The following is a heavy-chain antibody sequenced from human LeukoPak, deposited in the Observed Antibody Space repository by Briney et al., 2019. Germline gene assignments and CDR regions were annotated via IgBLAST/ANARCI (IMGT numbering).Heavy chain of an antibody. V-gene: IGHV4-4*07. D-gene: IGHD3-9*01. Sequence: SETLSLTCTVSGGSISSHYWSWIRQPAGKGLEWIGRIYTSGSTNYNPSLKSRVTMSVDTSKNQFSLKLSSVTAADTAVYYCARDRTRVRYFDWLPTYEYYYYGMDVWGQGTTVTVSS. CDR1: GGSISSHY. CDR2: IYTSGST. CDR3: ARDRTRVRYFDWLPTYEYYYYGMDV. J-gene: IGHJ6*02.